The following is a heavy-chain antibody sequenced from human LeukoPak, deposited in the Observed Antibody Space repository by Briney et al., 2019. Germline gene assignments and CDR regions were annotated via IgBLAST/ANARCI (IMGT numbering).Heavy chain of an antibody. J-gene: IGHJ4*02. V-gene: IGHV3-30*18. CDR3: AKGSNYKPDDY. CDR1: GFTFSSYG. Sequence: GGSLRLPCAASGFTFSSYGMHWVRQAPGKGLEWVAVISYDGSNKYYADSVKGRFTISRDNSKNTLYLQMNSLRAEDTAVYYCAKGSNYKPDDYWGQGTLVTVSS. CDR2: ISYDGSNK. D-gene: IGHD3-10*01.